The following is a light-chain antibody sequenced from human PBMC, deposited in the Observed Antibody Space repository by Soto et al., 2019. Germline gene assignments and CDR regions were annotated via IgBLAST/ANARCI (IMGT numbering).Light chain of an antibody. V-gene: IGKV3-11*01. CDR3: QQRSNWPPYT. J-gene: IGKJ2*01. Sequence: EIVLTQSPATLSLSPGERATLSCRASQSVSSNLAWCQQKPGQAPRLLINDASNRATGIPARFSGSGSGTDLTLHISSLEPEDFAVYYCQQRSNWPPYTFGQGTKLEIK. CDR1: QSVSSN. CDR2: DAS.